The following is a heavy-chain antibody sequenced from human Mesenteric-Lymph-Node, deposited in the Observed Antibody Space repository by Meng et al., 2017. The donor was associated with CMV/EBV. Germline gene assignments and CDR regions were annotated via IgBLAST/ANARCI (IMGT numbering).Heavy chain of an antibody. J-gene: IGHJ6*02. CDR3: AREVIAAGGYYGMDV. D-gene: IGHD6-13*01. CDR2: IQYDGSNN. Sequence: GESLKISCAASGITFSSYGMHWVRQAPGKGLEWVAFIQYDGSNNYSADSVKGRFTISRDNSKNTLYLQMNSLRAEDTAIYYCAREVIAAGGYYGMDVWGQGTTVTVSS. V-gene: IGHV3-30*02. CDR1: GITFSSYG.